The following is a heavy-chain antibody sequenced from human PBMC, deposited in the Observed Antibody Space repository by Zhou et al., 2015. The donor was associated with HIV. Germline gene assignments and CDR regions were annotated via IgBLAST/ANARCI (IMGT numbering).Heavy chain of an antibody. CDR2: IIPIFGTA. V-gene: IGHV1-69*06. J-gene: IGHJ3*01. Sequence: QVQLVQSGAEVKKPGSSVKVSCKASGGTFSSYAISWVRQAPGQGLEWMGGIIPIFGTANYAQKFRARLKITVDKSSSEAYMELSGLTSEDTAIYFCARGSVNYDDAFDLWGQGT. CDR1: GGTFSSYA. D-gene: IGHD3-16*01. CDR3: ARGSVNYDDAFDL.